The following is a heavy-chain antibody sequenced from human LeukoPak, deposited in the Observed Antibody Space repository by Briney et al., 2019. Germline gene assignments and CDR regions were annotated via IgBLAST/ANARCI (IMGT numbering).Heavy chain of an antibody. V-gene: IGHV3-23*01. J-gene: IGHJ4*02. CDR2: ISAGGDST. CDR1: GFTFDTYA. D-gene: IGHD4-17*01. CDR3: AKGLELTTISFDY. Sequence: GGSLRLSCAASGFTFDTYAMTWVRQAPGKGLEWVSAISAGGDSTYYADSVKGRFTISRDNSKSTLYLQMSSLGAEDTAVYYCAKGLELTTISFDYWGQGSLVTVSS.